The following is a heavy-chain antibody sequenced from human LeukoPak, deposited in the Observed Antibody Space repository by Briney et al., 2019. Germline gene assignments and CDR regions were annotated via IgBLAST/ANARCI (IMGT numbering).Heavy chain of an antibody. CDR3: ARGGIAAAGTSDY. CDR2: VNHSGST. D-gene: IGHD6-13*01. V-gene: IGHV4-34*01. CDR1: GGSFSGYY. J-gene: IGHJ4*02. Sequence: SETLSLTCAVYGGSFSGYYWSGIRQPPGKGLEWIGEVNHSGSTNYNPSLKSRVTISVDTSKNPFSLKLSSVAAADTAVYYCARGGIAAAGTSDYWGQGTLVTVSS.